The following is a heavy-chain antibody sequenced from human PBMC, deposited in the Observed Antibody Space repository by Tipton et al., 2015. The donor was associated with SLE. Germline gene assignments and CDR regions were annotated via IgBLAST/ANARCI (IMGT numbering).Heavy chain of an antibody. CDR2: IYHGGST. Sequence: TLSLTCAVYGASISSGYYSWSWVRQPPGKGLEWVGNIYHGGSTYDRPSLKSRVTISVDTSRNQFSLKLTSVTAADTAVYYCAREKSPERGGMDVWGQGTMVTVSS. D-gene: IGHD2-2*01. J-gene: IGHJ6*02. CDR3: AREKSPERGGMDV. CDR1: GASISSGYYS. V-gene: IGHV4-30-2*01.